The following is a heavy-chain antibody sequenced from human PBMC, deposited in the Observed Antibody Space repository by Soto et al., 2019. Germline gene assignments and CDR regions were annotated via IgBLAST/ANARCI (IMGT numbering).Heavy chain of an antibody. Sequence: EVQLVESGGGLVKPGGSLRLSCAASGFTFSGFTFSSYSMNWVRRAPGKGLEWVSSISSSGSYIYYADSMKGRFTISRDNAKNSLYLQMNSLRAEDTAVYYCARGSEGGMDVWGQGTTVTVSS. CDR1: GFTFSGFTFSSYS. CDR3: ARGSEGGMDV. D-gene: IGHD3-3*01. J-gene: IGHJ6*02. CDR2: ISSSGSYI. V-gene: IGHV3-21*01.